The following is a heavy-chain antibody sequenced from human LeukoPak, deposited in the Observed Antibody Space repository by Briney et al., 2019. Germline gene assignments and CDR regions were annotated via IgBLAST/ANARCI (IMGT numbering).Heavy chain of an antibody. D-gene: IGHD2-15*01. V-gene: IGHV3-9*01. J-gene: IGHJ5*02. CDR3: VKDSYSRRTGWFDP. Sequence: GRSLRLSCAASGFTFDDYGMHWVRRAPGKGLEWVSGINWSSGSIGYADSVKGRFTISRDNAKNSLYLHMSSLRAEDTALYYCVKDSYSRRTGWFDPWGQATLVTVSS. CDR1: GFTFDDYG. CDR2: INWSSGSI.